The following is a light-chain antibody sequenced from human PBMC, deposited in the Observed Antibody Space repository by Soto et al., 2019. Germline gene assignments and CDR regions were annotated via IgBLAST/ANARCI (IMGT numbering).Light chain of an antibody. CDR3: QSCDSGLGGSV. V-gene: IGLV1-40*01. CDR2: GNS. Sequence: QSVLTQPPSVSGAPGQRVTISCTGSSSNIGAGYDVHWYQQLPGTAPKLLIYGNSNRPSGVPDRFSGSKSGTSASLAITGRQAEDEADYYFQSCDSGLGGSVFGTGTKLTVL. J-gene: IGLJ1*01. CDR1: SSNIGAGYD.